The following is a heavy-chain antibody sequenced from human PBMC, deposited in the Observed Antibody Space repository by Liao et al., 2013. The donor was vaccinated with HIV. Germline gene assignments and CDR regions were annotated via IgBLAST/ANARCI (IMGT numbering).Heavy chain of an antibody. CDR2: INHSGST. J-gene: IGHJ4*02. V-gene: IGHV4-34*01. CDR3: ASGNWGNGEAAYFDY. Sequence: QVQLQQWGAGLLKPSETLSLTCAVYGGSFSGYYWSWIRQPPGKGLEWIGEINHSGSTRYNPSLKSRVTISVDTSKNQFSLRLSSVTAADTAVYYCASGNWGNGEAAYFDYWGQGTLVTVSS. D-gene: IGHD7-27*01. CDR1: GGSFSGYY.